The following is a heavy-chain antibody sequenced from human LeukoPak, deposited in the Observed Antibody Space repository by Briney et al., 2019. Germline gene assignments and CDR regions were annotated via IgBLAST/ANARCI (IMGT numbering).Heavy chain of an antibody. CDR1: GFTFSSYS. D-gene: IGHD4-17*01. CDR2: ISSSSSYI. CDR3: ARDRIDYGDYQDAFDI. Sequence: TGGSLRLSCAASGFTFSSYSMNWVRQAPGKGLEWVSSISSSSSYIYYADSVKGRFTISRDNAKNSLYLQMNSLRAEDTAVYYCARDRIDYGDYQDAFDIWGQGTMVTVSS. J-gene: IGHJ3*02. V-gene: IGHV3-21*04.